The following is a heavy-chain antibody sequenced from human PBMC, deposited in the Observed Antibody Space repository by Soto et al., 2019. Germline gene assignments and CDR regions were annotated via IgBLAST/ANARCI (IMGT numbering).Heavy chain of an antibody. Sequence: SETLSLTCTVSGGSISSYYWSWIRQPPGKGLEWIGYIYYSGSTNYNPSLKSRVTISVDTSKNQFSLKLSSVTAADTAVYYCARADSGIVVVPAAMPLDYWGQGTLVTVSS. CDR2: IYYSGST. J-gene: IGHJ4*02. CDR1: GGSISSYY. V-gene: IGHV4-59*01. D-gene: IGHD2-2*01. CDR3: ARADSGIVVVPAAMPLDY.